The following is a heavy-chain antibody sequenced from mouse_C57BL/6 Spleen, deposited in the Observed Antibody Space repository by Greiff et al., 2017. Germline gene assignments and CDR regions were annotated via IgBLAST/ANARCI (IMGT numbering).Heavy chain of an antibody. V-gene: IGHV1-61*01. CDR3: ARGVTGGGNY. CDR1: GYTFTSYW. CDR2: IYPSDSET. Sequence: QVQLQQPGAELVRPGSSVKLSCKASGYTFTSYWMDWVKQRPGQGLEWIGNIYPSDSETHYNQKFKDKATLTVDKSSSTAYMQLSSLTSEASAVYYCARGVTGGGNYWGQGTTLTVSS. D-gene: IGHD4-1*01. J-gene: IGHJ2*01.